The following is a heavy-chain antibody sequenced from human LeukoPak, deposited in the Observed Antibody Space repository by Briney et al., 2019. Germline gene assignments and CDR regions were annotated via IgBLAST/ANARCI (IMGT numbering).Heavy chain of an antibody. J-gene: IGHJ5*02. V-gene: IGHV3-23*01. CDR1: GFTFSSYA. Sequence: GGSLRLSCAASGFTFSSYAMSWVRQAPGKGLEWVTAISGSGGSTYYADSVKGRFTISRDNSKNTLYLQMNSLRAEDTAVYYCARLWLRGDWFDPWGQGTLVTVSS. D-gene: IGHD5-18*01. CDR2: ISGSGGST. CDR3: ARLWLRGDWFDP.